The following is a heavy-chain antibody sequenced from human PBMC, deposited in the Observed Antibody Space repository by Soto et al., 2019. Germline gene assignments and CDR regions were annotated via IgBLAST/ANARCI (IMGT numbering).Heavy chain of an antibody. V-gene: IGHV4-30-2*01. D-gene: IGHD5-12*01. CDR3: ARDRDGSRYVFAS. CDR1: GGSISSGGYS. CDR2: IYHSGST. Sequence: SEPMSLTCAVSGGSISSGGYSWSWIRQPPGKGLEWIGYIYHSGSTYYNPSLKSRVTISVDRSKNQFSLKLSSVTAADTAVYYWARDRDGSRYVFASWGQGTPVTVSS. J-gene: IGHJ4*02.